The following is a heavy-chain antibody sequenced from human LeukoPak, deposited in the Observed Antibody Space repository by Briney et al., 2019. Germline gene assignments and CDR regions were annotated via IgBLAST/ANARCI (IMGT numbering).Heavy chain of an antibody. D-gene: IGHD6-13*01. V-gene: IGHV4-34*01. J-gene: IGHJ5*02. CDR3: AREGDPAAANHNWFDP. CDR1: GGSFSGYY. Sequence: PSETLSLTCAVYGGSFSGYYWSWIRKPPGKRLEWIGEINHSGSTNYNPSLKSRVTISVDTSKNQFSLKLSSVTAADTAEYYCAREGDPAAANHNWFDPWGQGTLVTVSS. CDR2: INHSGST.